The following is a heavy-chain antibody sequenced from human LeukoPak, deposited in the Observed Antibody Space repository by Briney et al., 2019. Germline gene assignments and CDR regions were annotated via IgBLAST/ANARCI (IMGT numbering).Heavy chain of an antibody. Sequence: SETLSPTCTVSGGSISSYYWSWIRQPPGKGLEWIGSIYYSGSTNYNPSLKSRVTMSVDTSKNQFSLKLSSVTAADTAVYYCARNTYYFDYWGQGTLVTVSS. V-gene: IGHV4-59*01. CDR2: IYYSGST. CDR1: GGSISSYY. CDR3: ARNTYYFDY. J-gene: IGHJ4*02.